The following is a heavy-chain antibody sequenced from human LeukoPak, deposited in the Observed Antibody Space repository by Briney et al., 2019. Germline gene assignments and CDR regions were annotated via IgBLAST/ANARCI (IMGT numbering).Heavy chain of an antibody. V-gene: IGHV1-2*06. CDR1: GYTFTGYY. CDR2: INPNSGGT. CDR3: ARDSSGYSYGPPFDY. J-gene: IGHJ4*02. D-gene: IGHD5-18*01. Sequence: GASVTVSCKASGYTFTGYYMHWVRQAPGQGLEWMGRINPNSGGTNYAQKFQGRVTMTTDTSTSTAYMELRSLRSDDTAVYYCARDSSGYSYGPPFDYWGQGTLVTVSS.